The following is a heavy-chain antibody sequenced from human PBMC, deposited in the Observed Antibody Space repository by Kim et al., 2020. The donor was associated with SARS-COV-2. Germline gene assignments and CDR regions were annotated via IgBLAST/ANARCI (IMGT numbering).Heavy chain of an antibody. J-gene: IGHJ4*02. Sequence: ADSVKGRFTISRDNAKNSLYLHMNSLRADDTAVYYCARVVLGATDYYDYWGQGTLVTVSS. CDR3: ARVVLGATDYYDY. D-gene: IGHD1-26*01. V-gene: IGHV3-11*06.